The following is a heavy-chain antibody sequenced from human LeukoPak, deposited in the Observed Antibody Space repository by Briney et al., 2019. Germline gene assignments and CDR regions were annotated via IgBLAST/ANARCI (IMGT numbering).Heavy chain of an antibody. CDR1: GFTFSSYA. CDR3: ARTPSFGGSSSPANLDY. D-gene: IGHD6-6*01. V-gene: IGHV3-30*04. CDR2: ISYDGSNK. Sequence: QSGGSLRLSCAASGFTFSSYAMHWVRQAPGKGLEWVAVISYDGSNKYYADSVKGRFTISRDNSKNTLYLQMNSLRAEDTAVYYCARTPSFGGSSSPANLDYWGQGTLVTVSS. J-gene: IGHJ4*02.